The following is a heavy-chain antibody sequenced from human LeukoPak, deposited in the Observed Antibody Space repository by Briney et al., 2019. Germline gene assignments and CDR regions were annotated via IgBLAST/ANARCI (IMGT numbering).Heavy chain of an antibody. J-gene: IGHJ6*01. Sequence: SETLSLTCTVSGGSISSYYWSWIRQPPGKGLEWIGYIYYSGSTNYNPSLKSRVTISVDTSKNQFSLKLSSVTAADTAVYYCAKDTRCNNWEDYPFLHHLGGRGKGTTVTISS. CDR2: IYYSGST. CDR1: GGSISSYY. D-gene: IGHD1-1*01. CDR3: AKDTRCNNWEDYPFLHHLGG. V-gene: IGHV4-59*01.